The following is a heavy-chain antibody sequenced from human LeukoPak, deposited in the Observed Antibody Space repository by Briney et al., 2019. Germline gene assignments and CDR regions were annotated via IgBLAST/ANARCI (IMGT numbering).Heavy chain of an antibody. CDR1: GGSFSGYY. D-gene: IGHD1-26*01. CDR3: ARVSRSGSYPLDY. J-gene: IGHJ4*02. Sequence: SETLSLTCAVYGGSFSGYYWSWIRQPPGKGLEWIGEINHSGSTNYNPSLKSRVTISVDTSKNQFSLKLSSVTAADTAVYYCARVSRSGSYPLDYWGQGTLVTVSS. CDR2: INHSGST. V-gene: IGHV4-34*01.